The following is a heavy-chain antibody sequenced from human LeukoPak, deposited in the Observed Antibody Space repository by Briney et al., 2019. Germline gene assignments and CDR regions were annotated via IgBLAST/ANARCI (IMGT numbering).Heavy chain of an antibody. Sequence: EASVKVSCKASGYTFTSYDINWVRQATGQGLEWMGGFDPEDGETIYAQKFQGRVTMTEDTSTDTAYMELSSLRSEDTAVYYCATRVGSGYPHWGQGTLVTVSS. CDR2: FDPEDGET. CDR3: ATRVGSGYPH. D-gene: IGHD3-3*01. J-gene: IGHJ4*02. CDR1: GYTFTSYD. V-gene: IGHV1-24*01.